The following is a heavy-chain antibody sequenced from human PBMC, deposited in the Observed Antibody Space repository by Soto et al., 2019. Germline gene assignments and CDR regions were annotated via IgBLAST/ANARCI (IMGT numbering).Heavy chain of an antibody. CDR3: ARVNLGGAFDI. D-gene: IGHD3-16*01. Sequence: FSRNDDWSWVRQPPGKGLEWIGYIYYSGSTNYNPSLKSRVTISVDTSKNQFSLKLSSVTAADTAVYYCARVNLGGAFDIWGQGTMVS. V-gene: IGHV4-59*01. CDR1: FSRNDD. CDR2: IYYSGST. J-gene: IGHJ3*02.